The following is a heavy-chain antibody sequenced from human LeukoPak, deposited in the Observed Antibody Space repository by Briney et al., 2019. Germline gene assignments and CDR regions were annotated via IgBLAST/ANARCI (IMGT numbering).Heavy chain of an antibody. CDR2: INSDGTKI. V-gene: IGHV3-74*01. CDR3: ARGVIFVWGVYYFDL. J-gene: IGHJ4*02. CDR1: GFTLGTYW. D-gene: IGHD3-10*02. Sequence: PGGSLRLSCAASGFTLGTYWMHWVRQAPGKGLVWVARINSDGTKISYAASVKGRFSISSDHANNTVYLQMNSLRVEDTAVYYCARGVIFVWGVYYFDLWGQGTLVTVSS.